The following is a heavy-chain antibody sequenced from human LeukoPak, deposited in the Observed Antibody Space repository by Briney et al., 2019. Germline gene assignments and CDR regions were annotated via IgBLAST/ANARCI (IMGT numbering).Heavy chain of an antibody. V-gene: IGHV1-2*02. CDR2: INPNSGVT. CDR3: ARDVAGNRYADY. Sequence: ASVKVSCKASGYTFTGYYLHWVRQAPGQGLEWMGWINPNSGVTDYAQKFQGRVTLTRGTSISTAYMELNGLRANDAALYYCARDVAGNRYADYWGQGTLVTVSS. CDR1: GYTFTGYY. D-gene: IGHD6-19*01. J-gene: IGHJ4*02.